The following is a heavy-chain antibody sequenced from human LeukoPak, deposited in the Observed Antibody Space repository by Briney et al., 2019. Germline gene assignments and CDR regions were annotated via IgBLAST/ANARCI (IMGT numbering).Heavy chain of an antibody. V-gene: IGHV3-23*01. CDR2: IGGRDGST. CDR1: GLTFSSYG. D-gene: IGHD3-10*01. J-gene: IGHJ4*02. Sequence: GGSLRLSWAASGLTFSSYGMSWVRQAPGKGLEWVSAIGGRDGSTYYADSVKGRFTISRDNSKNSLYVQMNSLRAEDTAVYYCAKGHYYGSGSLDYWGQGTLVTVSS. CDR3: AKGHYYGSGSLDY.